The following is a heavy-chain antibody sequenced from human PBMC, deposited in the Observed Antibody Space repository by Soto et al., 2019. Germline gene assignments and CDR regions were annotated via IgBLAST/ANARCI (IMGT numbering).Heavy chain of an antibody. CDR2: LSPSGHKT. V-gene: IGHV1-46*02. CDR3: IAEVPSSRYFES. CDR1: GYTLNSHY. J-gene: IGHJ4*02. D-gene: IGHD6-6*01. Sequence: LLVQSGAEVKTPGASVKTSCRTSGYTLNSHYIHWVRQAPGQGLEWMGTLSPSGHKTYYAPKFQGRVAMTRETSTSTVYMGLTSLTFEDTAVYFCIAEVPSSRYFESWGQGTLVTVSS.